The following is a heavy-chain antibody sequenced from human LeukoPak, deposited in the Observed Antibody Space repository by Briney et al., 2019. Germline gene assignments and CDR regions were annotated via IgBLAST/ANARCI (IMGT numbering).Heavy chain of an antibody. V-gene: IGHV4-39*01. CDR3: AAYYYGSGSSPGFFDP. CDR2: IYYVGTT. CDR1: GGSISSINYY. Sequence: PSETLSLTCSVSGGSISSINYYWGWIRQAPGRGLECIGNIYYVGTTYYNPSLRSRVTISVDTSKGQFSLKLTSVTAADTAVYYCAAYYYGSGSSPGFFDPWATEPWSPSPQ. J-gene: IGHJ5*02. D-gene: IGHD3-10*01.